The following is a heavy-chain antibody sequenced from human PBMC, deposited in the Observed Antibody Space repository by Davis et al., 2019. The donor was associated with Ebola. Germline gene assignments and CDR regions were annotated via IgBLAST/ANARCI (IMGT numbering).Heavy chain of an antibody. V-gene: IGHV3-7*01. J-gene: IGHJ4*02. CDR1: GFTFSSYW. D-gene: IGHD6-19*01. CDR3: ARASGQGSGWYTRFDY. CDR2: IKQDGSEK. Sequence: PGGSLRLSCAVSGFTFSSYWMSWVRQAPGKGLEWVANIKQDGSEKYYVDSVKGRFTISRDNAENSLFLQMNSLRAEDTAVYYCARASGQGSGWYTRFDYWGQGTLVTVSS.